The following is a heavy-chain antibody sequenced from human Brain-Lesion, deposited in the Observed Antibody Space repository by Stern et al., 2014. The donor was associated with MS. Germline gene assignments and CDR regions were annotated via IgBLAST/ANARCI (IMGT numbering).Heavy chain of an antibody. V-gene: IGHV1-2*02. D-gene: IGHD3-3*01. CDR1: GYIFTGYY. J-gene: IGHJ6*02. CDR3: ARDQRGITIFGVVTDYYYLGMDV. Sequence: QVQLVQSGAEVKKPGASVKVSCKTSGYIFTGYYIHWVRQAPGQGLEWMAWINPNTGGAKYAQKFQGRVTLSRDTSMRTAYVELSSLTSDDTAVYYCARDQRGITIFGVVTDYYYLGMDVWGQGTTVTVSS. CDR2: INPNTGGA.